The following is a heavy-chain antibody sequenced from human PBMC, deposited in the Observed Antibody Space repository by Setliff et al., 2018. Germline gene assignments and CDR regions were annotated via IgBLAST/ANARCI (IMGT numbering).Heavy chain of an antibody. CDR2: IYYSGNT. D-gene: IGHD6-19*01. Sequence: SKTLSLTCAVSVYSISRDCHWGWIRQPPGKGLEWIGSIYYSGNTYYNASLKGRVTISGDTSKNQFSLKLTAVTAADTAIYYCARHRAVAGAYYFDFWGQGTLVTVSS. J-gene: IGHJ4*02. CDR3: ARHRAVAGAYYFDF. CDR1: VYSISRDCH. V-gene: IGHV4-38-2*01.